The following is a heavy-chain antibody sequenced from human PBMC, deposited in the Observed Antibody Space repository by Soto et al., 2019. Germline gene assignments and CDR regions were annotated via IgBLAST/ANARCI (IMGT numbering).Heavy chain of an antibody. D-gene: IGHD3-10*01. CDR3: ARQAPYGSVRIYDY. J-gene: IGHJ4*02. CDR2: IYHSGST. CDR1: SGSISSPNW. Sequence: QVQLQESGPGLVKPSGTLSLTCAVSSGSISSPNWWSWVRQPPGKGLEWIGEIYHSGSTRYNPSLQSRVTISVDTSKNQFSLRLTSVAAADTAVYYCARQAPYGSVRIYDYWGQGCLVTVSS. V-gene: IGHV4-4*02.